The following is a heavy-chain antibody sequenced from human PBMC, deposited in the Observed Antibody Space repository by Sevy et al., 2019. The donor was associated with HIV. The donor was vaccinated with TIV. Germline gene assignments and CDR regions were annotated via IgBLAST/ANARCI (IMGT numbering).Heavy chain of an antibody. D-gene: IGHD3-10*01. Sequence: GGSLRLSCAASGFGFSGTWMNWVRQAPGKGLEWVAIISPEGSRIDYADSVKGRLIISRDNANSSVSLQMNSLRVEDMAVYYCAKDRGWKNFDYWGQGALVTVSS. CDR3: AKDRGWKNFDY. CDR1: GFGFSGTW. V-gene: IGHV3-7*04. J-gene: IGHJ4*02. CDR2: ISPEGSRI.